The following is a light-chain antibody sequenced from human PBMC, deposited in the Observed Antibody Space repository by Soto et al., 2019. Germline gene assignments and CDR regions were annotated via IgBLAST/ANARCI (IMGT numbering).Light chain of an antibody. J-gene: IGKJ1*01. V-gene: IGKV3-15*01. Sequence: EIGMTQSPATLSVSPGETATLSCRASPSVSSNLAWYQRKSGQAPRLLIYGASTRATGIPARFSVSGSGTEFTLTISSLQSEDFAVYYCQQYNNWPWTFGQGTKVEIK. CDR2: GAS. CDR3: QQYNNWPWT. CDR1: PSVSSN.